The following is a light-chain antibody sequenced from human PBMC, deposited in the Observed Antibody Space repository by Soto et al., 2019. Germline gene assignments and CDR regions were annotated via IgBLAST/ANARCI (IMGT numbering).Light chain of an antibody. CDR1: QSVSIY. J-gene: IGKJ5*01. V-gene: IGKV3-11*01. CDR3: QQRKNWPPEIT. CDR2: DAS. Sequence: EIVLTQSPATLSLSPGERATLSCRASQSVSIYLAWYQQKPGQAPRLLIFDASNRATGIRARFSGSGSGTDFTLTISSLEPEDFAVYYCQQRKNWPPEITFGQGTRLEIK.